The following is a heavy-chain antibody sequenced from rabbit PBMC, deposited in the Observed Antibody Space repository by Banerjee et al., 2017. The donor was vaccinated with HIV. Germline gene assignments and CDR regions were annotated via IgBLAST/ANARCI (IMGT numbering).Heavy chain of an antibody. CDR1: GFSLSTYNV. CDR2: IYAGSSGNT. D-gene: IGHD6-1*01. Sequence: QQQLEESGGDLVKPEGTLTLTCTASGFSLSTYNVNWVRQAPGKGLEWIGCIYAGSSGNTYYASWAKGRFTISKTSSTTVTLQMTSLTAADTATYFCARSDGAGVYAMTPLDLWGQGTLVTVS. V-gene: IGHV1S45*01. CDR3: ARSDGAGVYAMTPLDL. J-gene: IGHJ3*01.